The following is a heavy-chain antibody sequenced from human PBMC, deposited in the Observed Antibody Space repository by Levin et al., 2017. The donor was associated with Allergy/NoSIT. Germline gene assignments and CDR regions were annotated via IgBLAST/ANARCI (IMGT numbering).Heavy chain of an antibody. Sequence: SSETLSLTCAVSGGSISSSNWWSWVRQPPGKGLEWIGEIYHSGSTNYNPSLKSRVTISVDKSKNQFSLKLSSVTAADTAVYYCARARAAARPRHNWFEPWGQGTLVTVSS. J-gene: IGHJ5*02. CDR1: GGSISSSNW. CDR2: IYHSGST. CDR3: ARARAAARPRHNWFEP. V-gene: IGHV4-4*02. D-gene: IGHD6-13*01.